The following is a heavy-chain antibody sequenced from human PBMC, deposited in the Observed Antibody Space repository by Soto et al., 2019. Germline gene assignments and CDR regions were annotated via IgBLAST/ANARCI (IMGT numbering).Heavy chain of an antibody. V-gene: IGHV3-64D*08. CDR3: VKGGRIAAAGTGAFDI. CDR1: GFTFSSYA. CDR2: ISSNGGST. D-gene: IGHD6-13*01. J-gene: IGHJ3*02. Sequence: GGSLRLSCSASGFTFSSYAMHWVRQAPGKGLEYVSAISSNGGSTYYADSVKGRFTISRDNSKNTLYLQMSSLRAEDTAVYYCVKGGRIAAAGTGAFDIWGQGTMVTVSS.